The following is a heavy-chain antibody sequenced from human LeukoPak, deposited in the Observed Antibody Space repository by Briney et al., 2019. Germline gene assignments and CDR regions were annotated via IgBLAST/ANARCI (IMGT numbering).Heavy chain of an antibody. V-gene: IGHV1-2*02. CDR2: INANTGGT. CDR1: GYTFTAYY. D-gene: IGHD5-18*01. CDR3: ARGRGYISGYYVDV. J-gene: IGHJ6*03. Sequence: GASVKVSCKTSGYTFTAYYMHWVRQAPGQGLEWMGWINANTGGTKYAQKFQGRVTMTRNTSISTAYMELSRLTSDDTAVYYCARGRGYISGYYVDVWSKGTTVTVSS.